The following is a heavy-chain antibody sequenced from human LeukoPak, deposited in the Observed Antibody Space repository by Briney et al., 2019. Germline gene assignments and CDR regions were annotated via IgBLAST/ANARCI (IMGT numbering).Heavy chain of an antibody. Sequence: ASVKVSCKASGYTFTSYGISWVRQAPGQGLEWMGWISAYNGSTNYAQKLQGRVTMTTDTSTSTAYMELRSLRSDDTAVYYCARDPYDILTGQRLYYYYYYGMDVWGQGTTVTVSS. CDR2: ISAYNGST. CDR1: GYTFTSYG. CDR3: ARDPYDILTGQRLYYYYYYGMDV. J-gene: IGHJ6*02. D-gene: IGHD3-9*01. V-gene: IGHV1-18*01.